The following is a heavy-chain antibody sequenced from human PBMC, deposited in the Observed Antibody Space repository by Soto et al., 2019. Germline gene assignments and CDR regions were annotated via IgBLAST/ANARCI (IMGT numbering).Heavy chain of an antibody. J-gene: IGHJ6*02. V-gene: IGHV3-21*01. CDR3: ARDSAYGMDV. Sequence: GGSLRLSCAASGFTFSSYSMNWVRQAPGRGPEWVSSISSSSSYIYYADSVKGRFTISRDNAKNSLYLQMNSLRAEDTAVYYCARDSAYGMDVWGQGTTVTVSS. CDR2: ISSSSSYI. D-gene: IGHD2-2*01. CDR1: GFTFSSYS.